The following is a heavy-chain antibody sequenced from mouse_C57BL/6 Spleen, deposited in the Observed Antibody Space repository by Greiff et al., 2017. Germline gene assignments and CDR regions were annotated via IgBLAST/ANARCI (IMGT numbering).Heavy chain of an antibody. V-gene: IGHV5-4*01. J-gene: IGHJ4*01. D-gene: IGHD1-1*01. CDR2: ISDGGSYT. CDR3: AREFITTVVATRDYAMDD. Sequence: EVQLVESGGGLVKPGGSLKLSCAASGFTFSSYAMSWVRQTPEKRLEWVATISDGGSYTYYPDNVKGRFTISRDNAKNNLYLQMSHLKSEDTAMYYCAREFITTVVATRDYAMDDWGQGTSVTVSS. CDR1: GFTFSSYA.